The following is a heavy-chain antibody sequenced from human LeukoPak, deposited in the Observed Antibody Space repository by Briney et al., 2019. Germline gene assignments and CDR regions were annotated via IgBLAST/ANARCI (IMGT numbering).Heavy chain of an antibody. CDR2: IYYSGST. Sequence: PSETLSLTCTVSGGSISSSSYYWGWIRQPPGKGLEWIGSIYYSGSTYYNPSLKSRVTISVDTSKNQFSLKLSSVTAADTAVYYCARDNTALIISDYYYMDVWGKGTTVTVSS. CDR3: ARDNTALIISDYYYMDV. D-gene: IGHD5-18*01. CDR1: GGSISSSSYY. J-gene: IGHJ6*03. V-gene: IGHV4-39*07.